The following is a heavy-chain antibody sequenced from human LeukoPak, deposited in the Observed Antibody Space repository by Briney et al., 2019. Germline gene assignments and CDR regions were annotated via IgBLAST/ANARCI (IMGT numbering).Heavy chain of an antibody. CDR3: ARVLSSSLDYYYMDV. Sequence: GGSLRLSCAASGFTFSSYEMNWVRQAPGKGLEWLSHISSSGSTKYYANSVKGRFTISRDNAKNTLYLQMGSLRAEDMAVYYCARVLSSSLDYYYMDVWGKGTTVTVSS. J-gene: IGHJ6*03. CDR2: ISSSGSTK. D-gene: IGHD6-13*01. CDR1: GFTFSSYE. V-gene: IGHV3-48*03.